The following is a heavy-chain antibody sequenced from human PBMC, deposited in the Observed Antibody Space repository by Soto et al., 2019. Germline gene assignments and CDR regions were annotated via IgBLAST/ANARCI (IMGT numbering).Heavy chain of an antibody. V-gene: IGHV1-18*01. CDR3: ARGQTGWFDP. Sequence: ASVKVSCKASGGTFNNHAINWVRQAPGQGLEWMGWISAYNGNTNYAQKLQGRVTMTTDTSTSTTYMELRSLRSDDTAVYYCARGQTGWFDPWGQGTLVTVSS. CDR1: GGTFNNHA. CDR2: ISAYNGNT. J-gene: IGHJ5*02.